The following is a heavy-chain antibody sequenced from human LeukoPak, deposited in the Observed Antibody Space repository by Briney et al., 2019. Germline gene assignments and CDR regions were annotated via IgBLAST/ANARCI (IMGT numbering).Heavy chain of an antibody. Sequence: GRSLRLSCAASGFTFSSYAMHWVRQAPGKGLEWVAVISCDGSNKYYADSVKGRFTISRDNSKNTLYLQMNSLRAEDTAVYYCARGESGTVVVPAAPLDYWGQGTLVTVSS. CDR2: ISCDGSNK. V-gene: IGHV3-30*04. J-gene: IGHJ4*02. CDR3: ARGESGTVVVPAAPLDY. D-gene: IGHD2-2*01. CDR1: GFTFSSYA.